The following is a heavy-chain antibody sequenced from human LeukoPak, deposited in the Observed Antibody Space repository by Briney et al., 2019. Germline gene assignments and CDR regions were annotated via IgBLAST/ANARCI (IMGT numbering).Heavy chain of an antibody. Sequence: GGSLRLSCAASGFTFSSYSMNWVRQAPGKGLEWVSSISSSSSYIYYADSVKGRFTISRDNAKNSLYLQMNSLRVEGTAVYYCARVFRPSLTVFIIRGAFDIWGQGTMVTVSS. D-gene: IGHD3-3*01. CDR3: ARVFRPSLTVFIIRGAFDI. CDR2: ISSSSSYI. V-gene: IGHV3-21*01. J-gene: IGHJ3*02. CDR1: GFTFSSYS.